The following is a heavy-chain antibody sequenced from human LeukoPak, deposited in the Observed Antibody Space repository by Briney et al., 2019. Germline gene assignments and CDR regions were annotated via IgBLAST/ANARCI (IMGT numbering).Heavy chain of an antibody. D-gene: IGHD5-24*01. CDR1: GFSFSSYA. Sequence: GRSLRLSCAASGFSFSSYAMNWVRQAPGKGLEWVAVISYDGSNKFYADSVKGRFTISRDNSKNTLYLQINSLRAEDTAVYYCARDRGWLDGFDIWGQGT. J-gene: IGHJ3*02. V-gene: IGHV3-30-3*01. CDR2: ISYDGSNK. CDR3: ARDRGWLDGFDI.